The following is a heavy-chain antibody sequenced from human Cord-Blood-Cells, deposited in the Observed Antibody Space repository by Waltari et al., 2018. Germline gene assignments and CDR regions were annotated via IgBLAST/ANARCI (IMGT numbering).Heavy chain of an antibody. CDR2: IYHSGST. J-gene: IGHJ6*02. CDR1: GYSIGSGYY. CDR3: ARLDDYGDYYYYGMDV. Sequence: QVQLQESGPGLVKPSETLSLTCAVSGYSIGSGYYWGWIRQPPGKGLEWIGSIYHSGSTYYNPSLKSRVTISVDTSKNQFSLKLSSVTAADTAVYYCARLDDYGDYYYYGMDVWGQGTTVTVSS. V-gene: IGHV4-38-2*01. D-gene: IGHD4-17*01.